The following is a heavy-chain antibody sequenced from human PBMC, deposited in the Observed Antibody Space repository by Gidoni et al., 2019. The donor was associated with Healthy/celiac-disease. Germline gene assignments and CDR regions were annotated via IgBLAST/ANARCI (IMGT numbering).Heavy chain of an antibody. CDR2: IYYSGST. Sequence: QLQLQESCPGLVKHSETLSLTCPVSGCSISSSSYYWGWIRQPPGKGLEWIGSIYYSGSTYYNPSLKSRVTISVDTSKNQFSLKLSSVTAADTAVYYCARDWGFDIWGQGTMVTVSS. V-gene: IGHV4-39*07. D-gene: IGHD3-16*01. J-gene: IGHJ3*02. CDR1: GCSISSSSYY. CDR3: ARDWGFDI.